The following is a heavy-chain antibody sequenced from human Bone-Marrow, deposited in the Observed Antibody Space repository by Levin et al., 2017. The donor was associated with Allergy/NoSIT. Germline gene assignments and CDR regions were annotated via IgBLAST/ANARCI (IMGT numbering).Heavy chain of an antibody. D-gene: IGHD3-22*01. CDR2: IYYSGST. CDR1: GASISSGGYS. J-gene: IGHJ5*02. Sequence: SQTLSLTCAISGASISSGGYSWSWIRQTPGQGLEWIGHIYYSGSTYYNPSLKSRVIISVDRPKNQFSLKLRSVTAADTAVYYCAREDSNGRANWFDPWGQGTLVSVSS. CDR3: AREDSNGRANWFDP. V-gene: IGHV4-30-2*01.